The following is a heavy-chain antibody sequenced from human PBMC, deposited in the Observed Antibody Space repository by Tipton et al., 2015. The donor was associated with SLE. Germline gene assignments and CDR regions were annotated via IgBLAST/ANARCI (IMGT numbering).Heavy chain of an antibody. CDR3: AKSYGSGSYSYYAMDV. V-gene: IGHV3-30*04. CDR1: GFTFRNYA. D-gene: IGHD3-10*01. CDR2: ISYDGRSE. J-gene: IGHJ6*02. Sequence: SLRLSCAASGFTFRNYALHWIRQAPGKGLEWVAFISYDGRSEYYADSVKGRFTISRDNSKNTLYLQLTSLRAEDTAVFYCAKSYGSGSYSYYAMDVWGQGTTVTVSS.